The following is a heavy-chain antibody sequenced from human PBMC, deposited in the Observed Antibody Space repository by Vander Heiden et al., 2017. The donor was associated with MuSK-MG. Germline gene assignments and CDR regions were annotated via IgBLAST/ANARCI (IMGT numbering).Heavy chain of an antibody. CDR2: IIPIFGTA. J-gene: IGHJ6*02. CDR1: GGTFSSYA. D-gene: IGHD2-15*01. Sequence: QVQLVQSGAEVKKPGSSVKVSCKASGGTFSSYAISWVRQAPGQGLAWMGGIIPIFGTANYAQKFQGRVTITADKSTSTAYMELSSLRSEDTAVYYCALVGYCSGGSCYGPPYYYYYYGMDVWGQGTTVTVSS. CDR3: ALVGYCSGGSCYGPPYYYYYYGMDV. V-gene: IGHV1-69*06.